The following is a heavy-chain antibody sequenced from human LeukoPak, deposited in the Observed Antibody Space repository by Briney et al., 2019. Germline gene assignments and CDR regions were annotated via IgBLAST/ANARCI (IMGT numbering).Heavy chain of an antibody. CDR3: ARGRWLLRRFDY. J-gene: IGHJ4*02. Sequence: SETLSLTCAVYGGSFSGYYWSWIRQPPGKGLEWIGEINHSGSTNYNPSLKSRVTISVDTSKTQFSLKLSSVTAADTAVYYCARGRWLLRRFDYWGQGTLVTVSS. CDR1: GGSFSGYY. V-gene: IGHV4-34*01. CDR2: INHSGST. D-gene: IGHD3-22*01.